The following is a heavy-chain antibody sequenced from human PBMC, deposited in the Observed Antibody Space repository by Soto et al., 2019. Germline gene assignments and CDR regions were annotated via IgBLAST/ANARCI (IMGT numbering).Heavy chain of an antibody. CDR1: GGTISSGGYY. CDR3: AREDCSGGSCYLDY. D-gene: IGHD2-15*01. J-gene: IGHJ4*02. V-gene: IGHV4-31*03. CDR2: MYYSGGT. Sequence: PSGTLALTCTVSGGTISSGGYYWSWIRQHPGKGLEWIGYMYYSGGTYYNPSLKSRVTISVDTSKNQFSLKLSSVTAADTAVYYCAREDCSGGSCYLDYWGQGTLVTVSS.